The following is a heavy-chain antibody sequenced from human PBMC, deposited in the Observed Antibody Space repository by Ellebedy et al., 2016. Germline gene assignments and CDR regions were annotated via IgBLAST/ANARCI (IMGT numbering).Heavy chain of an antibody. V-gene: IGHV3-7*01. Sequence: GGSLRLSXAGSGFTFSDFVVNWVRQAPGKGLEWVANIKRDGSEKNYVDSVKGRFTISRDNAKNSLYLQMNTLRPEDTAVYYCVREWGYWGQGTLVTVSS. CDR2: IKRDGSEK. CDR3: VREWGY. J-gene: IGHJ4*02. CDR1: GFTFSDFV. D-gene: IGHD3-16*01.